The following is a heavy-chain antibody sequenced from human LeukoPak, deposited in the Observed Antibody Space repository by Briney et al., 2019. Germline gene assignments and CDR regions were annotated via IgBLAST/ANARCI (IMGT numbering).Heavy chain of an antibody. Sequence: GGSLRLSCAASGFTFSNYAMSWVRQVPGKGLEWVSAISDNGGRTYYVDSVRDRFTISRDNSKNTLYLQMNSLRDEDTGVYYCARVNWNDVGSFDYWGQGTLVTVSS. D-gene: IGHD1-20*01. CDR2: ISDNGGRT. J-gene: IGHJ4*02. CDR3: ARVNWNDVGSFDY. CDR1: GFTFSNYA. V-gene: IGHV3-23*01.